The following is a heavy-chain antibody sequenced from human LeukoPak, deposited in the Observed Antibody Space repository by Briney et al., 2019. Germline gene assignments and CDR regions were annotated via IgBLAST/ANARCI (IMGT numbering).Heavy chain of an antibody. CDR1: GFTFSDYY. J-gene: IGHJ4*02. CDR3: ARRRDSGSLQHFDY. D-gene: IGHD1-26*01. V-gene: IGHV3-11*01. Sequence: NTGGSLRLSCAASGFTFSDYYMSWIRQAPGKGLEWVSYISSSGSTIYYADSVKGRFTISRDNAKNSLYLQMNSLRAEDTAVYYCARRRDSGSLQHFDYWGQGTLVTVSS. CDR2: ISSSGSTI.